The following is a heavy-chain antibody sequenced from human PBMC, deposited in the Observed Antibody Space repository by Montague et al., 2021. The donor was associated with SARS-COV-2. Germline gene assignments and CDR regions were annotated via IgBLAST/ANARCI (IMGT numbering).Heavy chain of an antibody. CDR1: GFSLSTSGMC. CDR2: LDWDDDK. CDR3: ARLTYYYASGSYYLPNYFDY. V-gene: IGHV2-70*11. Sequence: PALVKPTQTLTLTCTFSGFSLSTSGMCVSWIRQPPGKALEWLARLDWDDDKYYSTSLQTRLTISKDTSKNQVVLTMTNMDPVDTATYYCARLTYYYASGSYYLPNYFDYWGQGTLVTVSS. D-gene: IGHD3-10*01. J-gene: IGHJ4*02.